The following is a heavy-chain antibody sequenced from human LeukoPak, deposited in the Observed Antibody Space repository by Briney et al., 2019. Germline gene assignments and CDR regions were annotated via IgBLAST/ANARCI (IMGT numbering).Heavy chain of an antibody. CDR3: ARDLYYTSGIYKGLDY. Sequence: GASVKVSCKASGYTFTSYGISWVRQAPGQGLEWMGIINPSGGSTSYAQKFQGRVTMTRDMSTSTVYMELSSLRSEDTAVYFCARDLYYTSGIYKGLDYWGQGTLVIVSS. D-gene: IGHD3-10*01. CDR2: INPSGGST. V-gene: IGHV1-46*01. J-gene: IGHJ4*02. CDR1: GYTFTSYG.